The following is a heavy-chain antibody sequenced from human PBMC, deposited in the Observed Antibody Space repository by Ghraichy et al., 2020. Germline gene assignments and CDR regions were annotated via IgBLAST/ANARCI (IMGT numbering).Heavy chain of an antibody. D-gene: IGHD6-19*01. V-gene: IGHV3-23*01. Sequence: GGSLRLSCAASGFTFSSYAMSWVRQAPGKGLEWVSAISGSGGSTYYADSVKGRFTISRDNSKNTLYLQMNSLRAEDTAVYYCAKGQRGGYSSGWYGGDYWGQGTLVTVSS. CDR1: GFTFSSYA. CDR2: ISGSGGST. CDR3: AKGQRGGYSSGWYGGDY. J-gene: IGHJ4*02.